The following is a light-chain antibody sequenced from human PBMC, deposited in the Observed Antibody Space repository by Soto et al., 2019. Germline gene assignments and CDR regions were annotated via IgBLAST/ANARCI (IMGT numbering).Light chain of an antibody. J-gene: IGKJ2*01. CDR3: QQYGSPYMYT. CDR2: GAS. Sequence: DIVLTQSPGTLSLSPGEGATLSCRASQSVSSRFLAWYQQKPGQAPRLLIYGASSRATGIPDRFSGSGSGTDFTLTISRLEPEDFAVYYCQQYGSPYMYTFGQGTKLEIK. V-gene: IGKV3-20*01. CDR1: QSVSSRF.